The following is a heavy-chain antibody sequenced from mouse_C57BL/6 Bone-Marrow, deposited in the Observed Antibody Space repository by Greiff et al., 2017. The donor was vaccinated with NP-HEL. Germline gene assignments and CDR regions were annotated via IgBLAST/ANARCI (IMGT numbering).Heavy chain of an antibody. CDR3: ARGTTVVGY. D-gene: IGHD1-1*01. J-gene: IGHJ2*01. CDR2: IHPNSGST. V-gene: IGHV1-64*01. Sequence: VQLQQPGAELVKPGASVKLSCKASGYTFTSYWMHWVKQRPGQGLEWIGMIHPNSGSTNYNEKFKSKATLTVDKSSSTAYMQISSLTSEDSAVYYCARGTTVVGYWGQGTTLTVSS. CDR1: GYTFTSYW.